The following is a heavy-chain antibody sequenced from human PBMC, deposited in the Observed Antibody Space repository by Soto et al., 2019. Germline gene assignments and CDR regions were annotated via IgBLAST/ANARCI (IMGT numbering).Heavy chain of an antibody. CDR1: GYTFTGYY. D-gene: IGHD2-2*01. V-gene: IGHV1-2*04. Sequence: ASVKVSCKASGYTFTGYYMHWVRQAPGQGLEWMGWINPNSGGTNYAQKFQGWVTMTRDTSISTAYMELSWLRSDDTAVYYCARDPYLVYCISTSCYHYGMDVWGQGTTVTVSS. J-gene: IGHJ6*02. CDR3: ARDPYLVYCISTSCYHYGMDV. CDR2: INPNSGGT.